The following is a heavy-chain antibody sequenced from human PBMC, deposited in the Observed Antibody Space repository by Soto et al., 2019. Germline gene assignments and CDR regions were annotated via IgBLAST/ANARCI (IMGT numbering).Heavy chain of an antibody. J-gene: IGHJ4*02. Sequence: QVQLVESGGGVVQPGRSLRLSCAASGFTFSSYGMHWVRQAPGKGLEWVASISSVGSNVYYGDSVKGRFTISRYNSKITLYLQMNSLRAEDTAVYYCAKDCTGPGSCEDYFDYWGQGTLVTVSS. CDR3: AKDCTGPGSCEDYFDY. CDR1: GFTFSSYG. V-gene: IGHV3-30*18. CDR2: ISSVGSNV. D-gene: IGHD3-10*01.